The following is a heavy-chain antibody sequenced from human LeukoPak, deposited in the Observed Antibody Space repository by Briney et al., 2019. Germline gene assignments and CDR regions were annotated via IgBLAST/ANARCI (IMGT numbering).Heavy chain of an antibody. D-gene: IGHD7-27*01. CDR3: VKDAGRSVTRSWGFFDF. CDR2: ISWDTHSR. Sequence: GGSLRLSCAASGSKFDEYTMHWVRRAPGKGLEWVSLISWDTHSRYYSDSVKGRFTISRDNNRNSLYLQMDSLRREDTALYYCVKDAGRSVTRSWGFFDFWGQGNLVRVSS. V-gene: IGHV3-43*01. CDR1: GSKFDEYT. J-gene: IGHJ4*02.